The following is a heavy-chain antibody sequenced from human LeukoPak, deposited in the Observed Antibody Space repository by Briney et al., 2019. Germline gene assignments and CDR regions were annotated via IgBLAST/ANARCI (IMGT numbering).Heavy chain of an antibody. Sequence: ASVKVSCKASGYTFTSYGITWVRQAPGQGLEWMGWISAYNGNINYAQKLQGRVTMTTDTSTSTAYMELRSLRSDDTAVYYCARGGGAAADYTYYYMDVWGKGTTVTVSS. CDR1: GYTFTSYG. J-gene: IGHJ6*03. V-gene: IGHV1-18*01. D-gene: IGHD6-13*01. CDR3: ARGGGAAADYTYYYMDV. CDR2: ISAYNGNI.